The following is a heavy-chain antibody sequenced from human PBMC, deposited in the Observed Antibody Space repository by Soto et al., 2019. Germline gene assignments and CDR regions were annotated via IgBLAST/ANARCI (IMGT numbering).Heavy chain of an antibody. J-gene: IGHJ4*02. V-gene: IGHV2-5*02. CDR2: IYWDDAK. CDR3: AHAYGGRSLY. CDR1: GFSLSTSRVG. Sequence: QITLKGSGPPLVKPTQTLTLTCTFSGFSLSTSRVGVGWIRQPPGKALEWLAVIYWDDAKTYRPSLKSRLTITKDTSKNQVALTMTNMDPVDTATYYCAHAYGGRSLYWGQGTLVTVSS. D-gene: IGHD1-26*01.